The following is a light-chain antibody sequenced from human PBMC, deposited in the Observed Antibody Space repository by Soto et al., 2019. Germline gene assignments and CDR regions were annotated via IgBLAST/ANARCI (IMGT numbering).Light chain of an antibody. CDR1: QSVSSSY. CDR3: QQYGSSSWT. J-gene: IGKJ1*01. V-gene: IGKV3-20*01. CDR2: GTS. Sequence: EIVLTQSPGTRSLSPGERATLSCRASQSVSSSYLAWYQQKPGQAPRLLIYGTSSRATAIPDRFSGSGSGTDFTLTISRLEPEDFAVYYCQQYGSSSWTFGQGTKAEIK.